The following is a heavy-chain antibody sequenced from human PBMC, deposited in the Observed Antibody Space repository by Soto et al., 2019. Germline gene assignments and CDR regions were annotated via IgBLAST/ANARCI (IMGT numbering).Heavy chain of an antibody. Sequence: QVPLQESGPGLVKPSETLSLTCTVSGDSMSPFYWNWIRQSPGKGLEWIGYIYYSGNTNYNPSLKSRGAISVDTSKNQFYLKLSSVTAADTAVYYCARGVYDYWSGYYAGSGLDVWGQGTTVTVSS. J-gene: IGHJ6*02. CDR1: GDSMSPFY. V-gene: IGHV4-59*13. CDR2: IYYSGNT. CDR3: ARGVYDYWSGYYAGSGLDV. D-gene: IGHD3-3*01.